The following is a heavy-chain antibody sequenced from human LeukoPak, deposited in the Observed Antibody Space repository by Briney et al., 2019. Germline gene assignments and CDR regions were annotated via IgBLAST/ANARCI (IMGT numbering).Heavy chain of an antibody. CDR1: GGTFISYA. CDR3: ARASSGYSSSWRSGGAFDI. V-gene: IGHV1-69*05. Sequence: SVKVSCKASGGTFISYAISWVRQAPGQELAWMGVIIPIFGTANYAKKFQGGVTITTDESTSTPSIALTSQPSEDTAVYYCARASSGYSSSWRSGGAFDIWGQGTMVTVSS. CDR2: IIPIFGTA. J-gene: IGHJ3*02. D-gene: IGHD6-13*01.